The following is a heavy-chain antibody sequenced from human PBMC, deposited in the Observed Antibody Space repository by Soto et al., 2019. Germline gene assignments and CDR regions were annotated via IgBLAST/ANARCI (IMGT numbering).Heavy chain of an antibody. V-gene: IGHV3-48*01. Sequence: EVQLVESGGGLVQPGGSLRLSCAASGFTFSSHSMNWVRQAPGKGLEWVSYISSSSSTIYYADSVKGRFTISRDNAKNSLYLQMNSLRAEDTAVYYCARGPSGSWDPDLFQHWGQGTLVTVSS. D-gene: IGHD1-26*01. CDR3: ARGPSGSWDPDLFQH. CDR1: GFTFSSHS. CDR2: ISSSSSTI. J-gene: IGHJ1*01.